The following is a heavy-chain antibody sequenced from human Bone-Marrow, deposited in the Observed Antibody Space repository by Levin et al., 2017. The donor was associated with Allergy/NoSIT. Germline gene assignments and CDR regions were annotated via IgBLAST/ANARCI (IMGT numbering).Heavy chain of an antibody. CDR2: ISYDGSNI. V-gene: IGHV3-30*18. D-gene: IGHD1-26*01. J-gene: IGHJ4*02. CDR1: GFTFSIYG. Sequence: GESLKISCAASGFTFSIYGMHWVRQAPGKGLEWVAVISYDGSNIYYADSVKGRFTISRDNSKNTLYLQMNSLRAEDSAVYYCGKKFPGGVGATIDYWGQGTLVTVSS. CDR3: GKKFPGGVGATIDY.